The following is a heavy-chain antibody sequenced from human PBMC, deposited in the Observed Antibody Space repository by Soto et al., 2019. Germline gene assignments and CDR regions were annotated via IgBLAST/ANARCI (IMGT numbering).Heavy chain of an antibody. CDR1: GAALNSGNYY. J-gene: IGHJ5*02. V-gene: IGHV4-31*03. Sequence: SETLSLTCSVSGAALNSGNYYWSWIRQVPGKGLEWIGHIYVTGAVDYNPSLRDRISISQDTSERQFSLNLRLVTAADTAVYYCARLRIATNNYKWFDPWGQGTLVTVSS. CDR3: ARLRIATNNYKWFDP. CDR2: IYVTGAV. D-gene: IGHD2-21*01.